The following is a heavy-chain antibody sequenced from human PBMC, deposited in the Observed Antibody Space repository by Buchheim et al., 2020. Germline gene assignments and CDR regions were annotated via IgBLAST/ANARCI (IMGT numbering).Heavy chain of an antibody. J-gene: IGHJ6*02. CDR2: IYHSGST. CDR1: GGSISSSNW. CDR3: ARGRVEYGFGRYYYYGMDV. D-gene: IGHD3-16*01. Sequence: QVQLQESGPGLVKPSGTLSLTCAVSGGSISSSNWWSWVRQPPGKGLEWIGEIYHSGSTNYNPSLKSRVTITVDKSTNQFSPKLSSVTAADTAVYYCARGRVEYGFGRYYYYGMDVWGQGTT. V-gene: IGHV4-4*02.